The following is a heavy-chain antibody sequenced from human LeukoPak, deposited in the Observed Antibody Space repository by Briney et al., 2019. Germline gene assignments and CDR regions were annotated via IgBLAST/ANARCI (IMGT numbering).Heavy chain of an antibody. Sequence: PPGRSLRLSCAASGFTFSSYGMHWVRQAPGKGLEWVAVISYDGSNKYYADSVKGRFTISRDNSKNTLYLQMNSLRAEDTAVYYCAKDWAHPRTVVVPGPDYWGQGTLVTVSS. V-gene: IGHV3-30*18. D-gene: IGHD2-2*01. CDR3: AKDWAHPRTVVVPGPDY. CDR2: ISYDGSNK. J-gene: IGHJ4*02. CDR1: GFTFSSYG.